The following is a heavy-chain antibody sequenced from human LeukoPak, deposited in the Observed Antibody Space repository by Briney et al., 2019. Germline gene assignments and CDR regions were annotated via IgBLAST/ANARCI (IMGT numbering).Heavy chain of an antibody. CDR2: INPNSGGT. CDR1: GYTFTGYY. D-gene: IGHD3-22*01. V-gene: IGHV1-2*02. CDR3: ARTNYYDSSGYDPFDP. J-gene: IGHJ5*02. Sequence: ASVKVSCTASGYTFTGYYMHWVRQAPGQGLEWMGWINPNSGGTNYAQKFQGRVTMTRDTSISTAYMELSRLRSDDTAVYYCARTNYYDSSGYDPFDPWGQGTLVTVSS.